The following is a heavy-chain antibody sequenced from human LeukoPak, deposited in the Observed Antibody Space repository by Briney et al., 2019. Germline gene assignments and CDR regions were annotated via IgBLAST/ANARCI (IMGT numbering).Heavy chain of an antibody. CDR1: GGSFSGYY. D-gene: IGHD3-9*01. CDR2: INHSGST. CDR3: ARGRYDILTGYYPFDY. J-gene: IGHJ4*02. Sequence: SETLSLTCAVYGGSFSGYYWSWIRQPPGKGLEWIGEINHSGSTNYNPSLKSRVTISVDTSKNQFSLKLSSVTAADTAVYYCARGRYDILTGYYPFDYWGQGTLVTVSS. V-gene: IGHV4-34*01.